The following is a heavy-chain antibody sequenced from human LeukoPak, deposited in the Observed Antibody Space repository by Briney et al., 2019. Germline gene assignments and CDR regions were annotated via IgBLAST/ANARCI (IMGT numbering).Heavy chain of an antibody. D-gene: IGHD4-17*01. CDR3: ARDPHDYGDSRYDY. V-gene: IGHV1-69*13. CDR1: GYTFTGYH. J-gene: IGHJ4*02. CDR2: IIPIFGTA. Sequence: ASVKVSCKTSGYTFTGYHMHWVRQAPGQGLEWMGGIIPIFGTANYAQKFQGRVTITADESTSTAYMELSSLRSEDTAVYYCARDPHDYGDSRYDYWGQGTLVTVSS.